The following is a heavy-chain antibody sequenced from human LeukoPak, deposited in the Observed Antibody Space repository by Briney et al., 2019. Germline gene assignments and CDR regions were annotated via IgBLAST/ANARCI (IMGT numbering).Heavy chain of an antibody. V-gene: IGHV3-23*01. D-gene: IGHD3-22*01. CDR2: ISGSGGST. Sequence: PGGSLRLSCAASGFTFSSYAMSWVRQAPGKGLEWVSAISGSGGSTYYADSVKGRFTISRDNSKNTLYLQMNSLRAEDTAVHYCAKEGYYYDSSGYYYFDYWGQGTLVTVSS. CDR3: AKEGYYYDSSGYYYFDY. CDR1: GFTFSSYA. J-gene: IGHJ4*02.